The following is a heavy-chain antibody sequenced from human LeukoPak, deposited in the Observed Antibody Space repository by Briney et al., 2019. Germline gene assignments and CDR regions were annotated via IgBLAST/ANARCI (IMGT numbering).Heavy chain of an antibody. CDR1: GFTFSSYA. CDR2: ISGSGGST. CDR3: ARDNDSSGWYLYDY. Sequence: GGSLRLSCAASGFTFSSYAMSWVRQAPGKGLEWVSAISGSGGSTYYADSVKGRFTISRDNAKNSLYLQMNSLRAEDTAVYYCARDNDSSGWYLYDYWGQGTLVTVSS. J-gene: IGHJ4*02. V-gene: IGHV3-23*01. D-gene: IGHD6-19*01.